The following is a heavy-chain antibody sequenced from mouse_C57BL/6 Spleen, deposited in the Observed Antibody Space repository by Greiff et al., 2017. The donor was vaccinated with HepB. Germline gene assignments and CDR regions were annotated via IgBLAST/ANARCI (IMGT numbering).Heavy chain of an antibody. D-gene: IGHD2-3*01. J-gene: IGHJ2*01. Sequence: QVQLKQSGAELVRPGASVKLSCKASGYTFTDYYINWVKQRPGQGLEWIARIYPGSGNTYYNEKFKGKATLTAEKSSSTAYMQLSSLTSEDSAVYFCARWGDGSLFDYWGQGTTLTVSS. CDR1: GYTFTDYY. CDR3: ARWGDGSLFDY. CDR2: IYPGSGNT. V-gene: IGHV1-76*01.